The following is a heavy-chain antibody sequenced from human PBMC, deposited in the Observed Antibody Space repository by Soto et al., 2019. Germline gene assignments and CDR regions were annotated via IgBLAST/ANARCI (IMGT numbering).Heavy chain of an antibody. D-gene: IGHD1-1*01. J-gene: IGHJ4*01. V-gene: IGHV3-23*01. CDR2: ISGTAVST. Sequence: EVVLLESGGGLAQPGGSLRLSCVASGFTFSKYAMNWVRKAPGKGLEWVATISGTAVSTDYADSVKGRFTISRDNSKNTVSLQMDNLRVEDTATYFCVNWNDEDVDWGQGTLVAVSS. CDR1: GFTFSKYA. CDR3: VNWNDEDVD.